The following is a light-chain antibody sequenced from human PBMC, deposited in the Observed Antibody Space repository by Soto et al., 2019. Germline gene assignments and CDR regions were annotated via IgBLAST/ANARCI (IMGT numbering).Light chain of an antibody. CDR3: QHYNSYSEA. CDR1: QTISSY. J-gene: IGKJ1*01. Sequence: DFQMTQSPSSMSASVGERVTITCRASQTISSYLHWYQQKPGKAPKLLIYAASTLQSGVPSRFSGSGSGTEFTLTSSSLQPDDFATYYCQHYNSYSEAFGQGTKVDI. CDR2: AAS. V-gene: IGKV1-5*01.